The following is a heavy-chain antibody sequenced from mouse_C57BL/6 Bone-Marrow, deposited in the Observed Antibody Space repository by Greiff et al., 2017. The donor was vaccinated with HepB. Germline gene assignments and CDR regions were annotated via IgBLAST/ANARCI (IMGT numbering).Heavy chain of an antibody. CDR3: TEDYYGNSLDMDD. V-gene: IGHV6-3*01. J-gene: IGHJ4*01. D-gene: IGHD1-1*01. CDR2: IRLKSDNYAT. CDR1: GFTFSNYW. Sequence: EVKLMESGGGLVQPGGTMKLSCVASGFTFSNYWMNWVRQSPEKGLEWVAQIRLKSDNYATHYAESVKGRFTISRDDSKSSFYLPLNNLRAEDTGMYYSTEDYYGNSLDMDDWGQGTSVTVSS.